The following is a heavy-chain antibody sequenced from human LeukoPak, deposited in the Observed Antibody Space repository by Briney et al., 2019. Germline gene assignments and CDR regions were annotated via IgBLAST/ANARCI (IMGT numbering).Heavy chain of an antibody. D-gene: IGHD6-19*01. CDR3: ARDPHVAGTTYLDY. CDR1: GYTFTGYY. J-gene: IGHJ4*02. Sequence: ASVKVSCKASGYTFTGYYMHWVRQAPGQGLEWMGWINPNSGGTNYAQKFQGRVTMTRDTSISTAYMELSRLRSDDTAVYYCARDPHVAGTTYLDYWGQGTLVTVSS. CDR2: INPNSGGT. V-gene: IGHV1-2*02.